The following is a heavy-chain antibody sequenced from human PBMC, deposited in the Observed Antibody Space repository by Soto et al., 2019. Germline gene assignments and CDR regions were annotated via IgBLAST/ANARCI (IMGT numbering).Heavy chain of an antibody. V-gene: IGHV3-48*03. CDR2: ISSASSAI. J-gene: IGHJ6*02. CDR1: GFTFSSYH. CDR3: ARDLMGYAMDV. Sequence: GGSLRLSCAASGFTFSSYHMDWVRQAPGKGLEWVSYISSASSAIYYADSVKGRFTISRDNAKNSLFLQMNSLRAEDTAVYYCARDLMGYAMDVWGQGTTITVSS. D-gene: IGHD2-8*01.